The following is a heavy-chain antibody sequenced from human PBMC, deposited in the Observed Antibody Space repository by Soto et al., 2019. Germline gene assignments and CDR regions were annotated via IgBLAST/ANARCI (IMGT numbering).Heavy chain of an antibody. Sequence: AAVKVSCKASGGSLSTNPISWVRQAPGQGLEWMGGTGSGAGPGNHAQKFQGRLTVTADKSTSTVYMELTNLSSEDTAVYYCARRHSGGFFRFFDSWGQGTLVTVSS. CDR2: TGSGAGPG. D-gene: IGHD5-18*01. V-gene: IGHV1-69*06. CDR1: GGSLSTNP. J-gene: IGHJ4*02. CDR3: ARRHSGGFFRFFDS.